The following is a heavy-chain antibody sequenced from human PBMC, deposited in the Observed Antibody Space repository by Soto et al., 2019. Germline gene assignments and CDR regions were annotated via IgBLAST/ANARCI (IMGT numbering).Heavy chain of an antibody. CDR1: GDSVSSSDYF. J-gene: IGHJ4*02. CDR3: ARSYTVTTGADFDY. D-gene: IGHD4-17*01. V-gene: IGHV4-31*03. Sequence: QVQLQESGPGLVKPSQTLSLTSTVSGDSVSSSDYFWNWIRQRPGKGLEWIGYIYSSGSTYYNPSLKSRLTISVDTSKNQFSLNLNSVTAADTAVYYCARSYTVTTGADFDYWGQGTLVTVSS. CDR2: IYSSGST.